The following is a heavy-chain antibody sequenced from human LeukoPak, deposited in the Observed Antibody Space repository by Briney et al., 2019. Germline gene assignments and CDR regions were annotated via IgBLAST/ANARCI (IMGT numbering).Heavy chain of an antibody. CDR1: VGSISSGSYY. Sequence: PSETLSPTCAVSVGSISSGSYYWSWIRQPAGKGLEWIGRIYTSGSTNYNPSLKSRVTISVDTSKNQFSLKLSSVTAADTAVYYCAREYRRITMMGYYYYYYMDVWGKGTTVTISS. CDR3: AREYRRITMMGYYYYYYMDV. CDR2: IYTSGST. V-gene: IGHV4-61*02. D-gene: IGHD3-22*01. J-gene: IGHJ6*03.